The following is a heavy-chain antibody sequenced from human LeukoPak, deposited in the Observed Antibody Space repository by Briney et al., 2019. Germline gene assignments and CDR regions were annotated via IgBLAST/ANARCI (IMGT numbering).Heavy chain of an antibody. Sequence: PGGSLRLSCAASRFTFDDYAMHWVRQAPGKGLEWVSGISWNSGSIGYADSVKGRFTISRDNAKNSLYLQMNSLRAEDTALYYCAKGFRAFDYWGQGTLVTVSS. V-gene: IGHV3-9*01. CDR2: ISWNSGSI. J-gene: IGHJ4*02. CDR1: RFTFDDYA. CDR3: AKGFRAFDY. D-gene: IGHD3-10*01.